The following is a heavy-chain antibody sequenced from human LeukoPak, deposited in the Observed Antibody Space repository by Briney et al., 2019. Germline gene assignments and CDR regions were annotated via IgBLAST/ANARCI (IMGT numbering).Heavy chain of an antibody. D-gene: IGHD6-13*01. CDR3: AKDRVDNSWYTYYFDY. J-gene: IGHJ4*02. V-gene: IGHV3-30*18. CDR2: ISHDGSDK. Sequence: PGGSLRLSCAASGFTFSSYGMHWVRQAPGKGLEWVAVISHDGSDKYYADSVKGRFTISRDNSKNTLYLQMNSLRAEDTAVYYCAKDRVDNSWYTYYFDYWGQGTLVTVSS. CDR1: GFTFSSYG.